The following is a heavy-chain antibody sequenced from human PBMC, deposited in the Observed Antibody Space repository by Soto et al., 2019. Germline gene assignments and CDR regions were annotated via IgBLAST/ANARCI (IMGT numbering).Heavy chain of an antibody. D-gene: IGHD2-2*01. V-gene: IGHV4-61*01. Sequence: SGTLSLTWEVSGVSVSDRTHYWTWIRQPPGKELEWIGFLYYGGTNYNPSLKTRLTIALDTSKNQISLNLSSVTAADTAVYYCVRELXLTARPADKYYYYALDVWGQGTTVTVSS. J-gene: IGHJ6*02. CDR1: GVSVSDRTHY. CDR3: VRELXLTARPADKYYYYALDV. CDR2: LYYGGT.